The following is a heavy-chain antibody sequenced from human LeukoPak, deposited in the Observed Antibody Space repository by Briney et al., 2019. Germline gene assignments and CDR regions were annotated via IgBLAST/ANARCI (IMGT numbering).Heavy chain of an antibody. Sequence: LRLSCAASGFTFSSYEMSWVRQPPGKGLEWIGEVHLDGRTNYNPSLKSRLIMSVDLPENHISLKLTSVTAADTAVYYCAREGGFYRPLDYSGQGTLVTVSS. CDR3: AREGGFYRPLDY. J-gene: IGHJ4*02. CDR2: VHLDGRT. D-gene: IGHD3-3*01. CDR1: GFTFSSYE. V-gene: IGHV4-34*10.